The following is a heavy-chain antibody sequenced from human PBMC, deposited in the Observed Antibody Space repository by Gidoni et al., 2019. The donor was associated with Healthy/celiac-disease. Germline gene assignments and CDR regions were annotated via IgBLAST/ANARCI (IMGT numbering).Heavy chain of an antibody. D-gene: IGHD1-26*01. CDR1: GFTFSSYA. J-gene: IGHJ3*02. CDR2: MSGSGGST. V-gene: IGHV3-23*01. Sequence: EVQLLESGGGLVQPGGSLRLSCAASGFTFSSYAMSWVRQAPGKGLEWVSAMSGSGGSTYYAVSVKGRFTISRDNSKNTLYLQMNSLRAEDTAVYYCAKDLGEPSDAFDIWGQGTMVTVSS. CDR3: AKDLGEPSDAFDI.